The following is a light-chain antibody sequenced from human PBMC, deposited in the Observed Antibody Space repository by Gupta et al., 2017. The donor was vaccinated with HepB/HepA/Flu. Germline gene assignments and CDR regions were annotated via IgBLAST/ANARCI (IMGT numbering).Light chain of an antibody. CDR1: SSNIGRNT. Sequence: QSLLTQPRSASGTPGLPVPAPRSGSSSNIGRNTVTWYQQPPGTAPKLLIYSNNQRPSGVPDRCSGSTSGTTASLAISGVQSEDEVDYYCGAWDDSLNGVVFGGGTKLTV. V-gene: IGLV1-44*01. CDR2: SNN. CDR3: GAWDDSLNGVV. J-gene: IGLJ2*01.